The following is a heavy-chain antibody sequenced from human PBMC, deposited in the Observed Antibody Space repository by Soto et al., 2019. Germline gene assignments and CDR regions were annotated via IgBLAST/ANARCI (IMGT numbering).Heavy chain of an antibody. CDR2: IYYSGST. CDR3: AISTTDDCISTTCYVGRNWFDP. J-gene: IGHJ5*02. CDR1: GGSISSGDYY. D-gene: IGHD2-2*01. V-gene: IGHV4-30-4*01. Sequence: SETLSLTCTVSGGSISSGDYYWSWIRQPPGKGLEWIGYIYYSGSTYYNPSLKSRVTISSDTSKNQFSLKLSSVTAADTAVYNCAISTTDDCISTTCYVGRNWFDPWGQGTLVTVSS.